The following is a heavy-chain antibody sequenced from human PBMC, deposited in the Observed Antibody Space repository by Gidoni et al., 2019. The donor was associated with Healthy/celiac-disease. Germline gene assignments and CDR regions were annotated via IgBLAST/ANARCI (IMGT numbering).Heavy chain of an antibody. D-gene: IGHD1-26*01. Sequence: EVQRLESGGGLIQPGGSLRLSCEAHAFTFSSYAMIWDRQAPGKGLEWVSAISGSGCSTYYADFVKCRFTISRDNSKNTLYLQMNSLRAEDTAVYFCAKLSGELLHYAFDIWGQGTMVTVSS. CDR2: ISGSGCST. CDR3: AKLSGELLHYAFDI. CDR1: AFTFSSYA. V-gene: IGHV3-23*01. J-gene: IGHJ3*02.